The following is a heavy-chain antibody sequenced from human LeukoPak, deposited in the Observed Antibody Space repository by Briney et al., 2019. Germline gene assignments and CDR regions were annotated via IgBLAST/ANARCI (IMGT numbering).Heavy chain of an antibody. J-gene: IGHJ4*02. CDR2: INPNNGGT. CDR1: GYTFNGYY. D-gene: IGHD5-12*01. V-gene: IGHV1-2*02. Sequence: ASVKVSCKSSGYTFNGYYMHWVRQAPGQGLEWTGWINPNNGGTKYAQKFQGRVTMTRDTSISTAYMELSRLRSDDTAVYYCARDREAHSGYETQEYWGQGTLVTVSS. CDR3: ARDREAHSGYETQEY.